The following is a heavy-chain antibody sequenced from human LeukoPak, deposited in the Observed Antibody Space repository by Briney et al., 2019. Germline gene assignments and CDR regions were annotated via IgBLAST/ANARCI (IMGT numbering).Heavy chain of an antibody. Sequence: SETLSLTRSVSGVSISTYYWTWIRQPAGKGLEWIGRMYIGGTRNYNPSLKSRVTMSIDTSKNQFSLKLSSVTAADTAVYYCARDLPRENSYAYGFWFDPWGQGTLVTVSS. CDR1: GVSISTYY. CDR2: MYIGGTR. D-gene: IGHD3-16*01. CDR3: ARDLPRENSYAYGFWFDP. J-gene: IGHJ5*02. V-gene: IGHV4-4*07.